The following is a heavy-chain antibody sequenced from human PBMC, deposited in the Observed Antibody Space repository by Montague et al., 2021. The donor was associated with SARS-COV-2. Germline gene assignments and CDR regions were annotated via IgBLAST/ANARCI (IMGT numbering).Heavy chain of an antibody. CDR2: IDWDDDK. V-gene: IGHV2-70*11. CDR1: GFSLSTSGLC. CDR3: ARTYGAAAGTSTDY. D-gene: IGHD6-13*01. J-gene: IGHJ4*02. Sequence: PALVKPTQTLTLTCTFSGFSLSTSGLCVSWIRQPPGKALDWLARIDWDDDKYYSTSLKTRLTISKDTSKNQVVLTMTNMDPVDTATYYCARTYGAAAGTSTDYWGQGTLVTVSA.